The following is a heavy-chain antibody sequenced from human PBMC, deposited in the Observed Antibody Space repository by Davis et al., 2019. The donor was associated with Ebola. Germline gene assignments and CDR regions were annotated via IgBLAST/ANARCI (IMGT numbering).Heavy chain of an antibody. D-gene: IGHD4-17*01. CDR2: IYSGGNT. J-gene: IGHJ6*03. Sequence: GESLKISCAASGFTVSSDYMSWVRQAPGKGLEWVSVIYSGGNTYYADSVKGRFTISRDSSKNTLYLQMKNLRAEDTALYYCARLYGENLYYYYYMDVWGKGTTVTVSS. V-gene: IGHV3-53*01. CDR1: GFTVSSDY. CDR3: ARLYGENLYYYYYMDV.